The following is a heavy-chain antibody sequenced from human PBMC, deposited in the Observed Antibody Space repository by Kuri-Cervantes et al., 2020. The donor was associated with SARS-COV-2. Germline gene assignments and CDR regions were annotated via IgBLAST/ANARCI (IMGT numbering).Heavy chain of an antibody. CDR3: AREPWGYGPGGY. Sequence: LRLSCTVSGGSISSGDYYWTWIRQPPGKGLEWIGYIYYSGTTSYSPSLKSRVTISVDTSKNQFSLRLSSVTAADTAVYYCAREPWGYGPGGYWGQGTLVTVSS. J-gene: IGHJ4*02. CDR2: IYYSGTT. D-gene: IGHD5-18*01. CDR1: GGSISSGDYY. V-gene: IGHV4-30-4*01.